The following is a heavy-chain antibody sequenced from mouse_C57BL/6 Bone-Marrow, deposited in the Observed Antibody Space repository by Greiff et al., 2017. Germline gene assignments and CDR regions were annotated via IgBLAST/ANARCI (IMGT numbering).Heavy chain of an antibody. CDR1: GYTFTDYN. J-gene: IGHJ2*01. CDR2: INPNNGGT. D-gene: IGHD2-3*01. V-gene: IGHV1-18*01. CDR3: ARDGQAYYFDY. Sequence: EVKLVESGPELVKPGASVKIPCKASGYTFTDYNMDWVKQSHGKSLEWIGDINPNNGGTIYNQKFKGKATLTVDKSSSTAYMELRSLTSEDTAVYYCARDGQAYYFDYWGQGTTLTVSS.